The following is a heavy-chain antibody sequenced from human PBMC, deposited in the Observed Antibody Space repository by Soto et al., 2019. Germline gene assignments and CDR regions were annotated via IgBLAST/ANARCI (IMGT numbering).Heavy chain of an antibody. CDR2: INDRGST. D-gene: IGHD3-3*02. Sequence: SETLSLTCAVYGGSFSGYYWSWIRQPPGKGLEWIGEINDRGSTNYNPSLTSRVNKSVDKSKNHFSLNLTSVTAADTAVYYCAARHFWSGPWTDTRFDYWGQGTLVTVSS. V-gene: IGHV4-34*01. CDR1: GGSFSGYY. J-gene: IGHJ4*02. CDR3: AARHFWSGPWTDTRFDY.